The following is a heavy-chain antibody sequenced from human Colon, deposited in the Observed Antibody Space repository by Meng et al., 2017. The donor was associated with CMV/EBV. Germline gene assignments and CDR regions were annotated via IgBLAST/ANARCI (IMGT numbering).Heavy chain of an antibody. D-gene: IGHD6-19*01. Sequence: GGSLRLSCAASGFNFSSHDMSWVRQAPGKGLEWVAASTGSGGSPPYADSVEGRFTISSDISKTILYLQMNDLRVEDTAVYYCVKAAGVFDYWGQGALVTVSS. CDR2: STGSGGSP. J-gene: IGHJ4*02. CDR1: GFNFSSHD. V-gene: IGHV3-23*01. CDR3: VKAAGVFDY.